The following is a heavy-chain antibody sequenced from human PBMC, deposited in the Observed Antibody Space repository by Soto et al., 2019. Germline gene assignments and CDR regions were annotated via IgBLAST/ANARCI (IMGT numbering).Heavy chain of an antibody. CDR2: IKQDGSEK. V-gene: IGHV3-7*01. CDR3: ARVVGATQMDFDY. CDR1: GFTFSSYW. D-gene: IGHD1-26*01. Sequence: LGGSLRLSCAASGFTFSSYWMTWVRQAPGKGLEWVANIKQDGSEKYYVDSVRGRFTMSRDNAKNSLYLQMNSLRAEDTAVYYCARVVGATQMDFDYWGQGTLVTVSS. J-gene: IGHJ4*02.